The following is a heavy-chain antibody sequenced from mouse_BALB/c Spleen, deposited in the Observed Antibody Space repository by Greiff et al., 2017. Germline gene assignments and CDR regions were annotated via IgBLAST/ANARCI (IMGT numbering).Heavy chain of an antibody. CDR3: ARAYYDLYFDY. D-gene: IGHD2-10*01. V-gene: IGHV2-6-7*01. J-gene: IGHJ2*01. CDR1: GFSLTGYG. CDR2: IWGDGST. Sequence: VQLQESGPGLVAPSQSLSITCTVSGFSLTGYGVNWVRQPPGKGLEWLGMIWGDGSTDYNSALKSRLSISKDNSKSQVFLKMNSLQTDDTARYYCARAYYDLYFDYWGQGTTLTVSS.